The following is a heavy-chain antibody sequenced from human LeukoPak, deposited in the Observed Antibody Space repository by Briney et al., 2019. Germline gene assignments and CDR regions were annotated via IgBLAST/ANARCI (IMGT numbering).Heavy chain of an antibody. CDR3: ARDGVNYYDISGYDI. D-gene: IGHD3-22*01. V-gene: IGHV4-4*07. CDR2: IYTSGST. CDR1: GGSISSYY. Sequence: PSETLSLTCTVSGGSISSYYWSWIRQPAGKGLEWIGRIYTSGSTNYNPSLKSRVTMSVDTSKNQFSLSLNPMTAADTAVYYCARDGVNYYDISGYDIWGRGTLVTVSS. J-gene: IGHJ4*02.